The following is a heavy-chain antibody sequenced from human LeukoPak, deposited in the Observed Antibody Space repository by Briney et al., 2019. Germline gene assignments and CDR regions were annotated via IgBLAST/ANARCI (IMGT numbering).Heavy chain of an antibody. V-gene: IGHV3-30*18. Sequence: GRSLRLSCAASGFTFSSYGMHWVRQAPGKGLEWVAVISYDGSNKYYADSVKGRFTIPRDNSKNTLYLQMNSLRAEDTAVYYCAKIAVVVAASYWGQGTLVTVSS. CDR2: ISYDGSNK. CDR1: GFTFSSYG. D-gene: IGHD2-15*01. J-gene: IGHJ4*02. CDR3: AKIAVVVAASY.